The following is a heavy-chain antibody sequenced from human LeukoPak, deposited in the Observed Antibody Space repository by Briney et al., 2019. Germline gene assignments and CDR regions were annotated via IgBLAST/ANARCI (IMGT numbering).Heavy chain of an antibody. CDR3: AKDIQLST. D-gene: IGHD5-24*01. Sequence: GGSLRLSCAVSGFTFRGAAMTWVRHAPGQGLDWVSLISSSGNNAYYADSLKGRFTISRDNSKNTLSLQMNSLRVEDTDIYYCAKDIQLSTWGLGTRVTVSS. J-gene: IGHJ3*01. V-gene: IGHV3-23*01. CDR2: ISSSGNNA. CDR1: GFTFRGAA.